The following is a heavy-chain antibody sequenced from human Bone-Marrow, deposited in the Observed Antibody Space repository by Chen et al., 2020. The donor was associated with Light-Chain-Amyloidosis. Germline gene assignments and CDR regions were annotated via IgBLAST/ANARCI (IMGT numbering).Heavy chain of an antibody. Sequence: QVQLQEXGXGLVKPSQTLSLTCTVSGGSISSGDYYWSWIRQPPGKGLEWIGYIYYSGSTYYNPSLKSRVTISVDTSKNQFSLKLSSVTAADTAVYYCARGEAGYSYGISLDPWGQGTLVTVSS. CDR3: ARGEAGYSYGISLDP. J-gene: IGHJ5*02. D-gene: IGHD5-18*01. V-gene: IGHV4-30-4*08. CDR2: IYYSGST. CDR1: GGSISSGDYY.